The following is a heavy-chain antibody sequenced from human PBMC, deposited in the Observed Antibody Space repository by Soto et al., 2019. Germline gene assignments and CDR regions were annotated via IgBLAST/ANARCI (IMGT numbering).Heavy chain of an antibody. V-gene: IGHV3-48*02. D-gene: IGHD6-19*01. CDR2: ISSSSSTI. Sequence: PGGSLRLSCAASGFTFSSSSMNWVRQAPGKGPEWVSYISSSSSTINYADSVRGRFTISRDNAKNSLYLQMNSLRDEDTAVYYCARVHSSGWFKVDYWGPGTLVTSPQ. J-gene: IGHJ4*02. CDR1: GFTFSSSS. CDR3: ARVHSSGWFKVDY.